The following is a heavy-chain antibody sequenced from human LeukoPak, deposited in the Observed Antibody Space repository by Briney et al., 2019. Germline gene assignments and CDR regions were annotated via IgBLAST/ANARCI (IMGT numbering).Heavy chain of an antibody. CDR3: ARDLDTYYGMDV. CDR1: GFIFSIYS. J-gene: IGHJ6*02. CDR2: ISSRSSTI. Sequence: GGSLRLSCAASGFIFSIYSMSWVRQAPGKGLEWVSYISSRSSTIYYVDSVKGRFTISRDNAKNSLYLQMNSLRAEDTAVYYCARDLDTYYGMDVWGQGTTVTVSS. D-gene: IGHD5-18*01. V-gene: IGHV3-48*01.